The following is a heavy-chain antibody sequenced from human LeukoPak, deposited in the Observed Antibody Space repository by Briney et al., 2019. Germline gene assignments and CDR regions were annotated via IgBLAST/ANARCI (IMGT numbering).Heavy chain of an antibody. CDR2: FDPENAEI. J-gene: IGHJ4*02. CDR3: ATRGSVFWSVFDF. V-gene: IGHV1-24*01. CDR1: GNTLRELP. Sequence: ASVKVSCKLSGNTLRELPIQWVRQAGGKGLEWMAGFDPENAEIVYAQKFQGRVTMTEDTSTNTAYMELTSLTSDDTAVYYCATRGSVFWSVFDFWGQGPQVTVSS. D-gene: IGHD3-3*01.